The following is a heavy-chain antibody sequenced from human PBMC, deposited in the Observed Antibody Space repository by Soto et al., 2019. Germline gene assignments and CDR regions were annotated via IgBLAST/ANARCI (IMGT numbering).Heavy chain of an antibody. CDR3: AKGGRQGLVTSDFNY. V-gene: IGHV3-30*18. J-gene: IGHJ4*02. D-gene: IGHD6-19*01. CDR1: GFTFSDYA. CDR2: VSHDGRNT. Sequence: VQLVESGGGVVQPGRSLRLSCAASGFTFSDYAMHWVRQAPGKGLEWVAVVSHDGRNTHYADYGKGRFTISRDSSKNTASLEMTSQRAEDTAVYYCAKGGRQGLVTSDFNYWGQGALVSVSS.